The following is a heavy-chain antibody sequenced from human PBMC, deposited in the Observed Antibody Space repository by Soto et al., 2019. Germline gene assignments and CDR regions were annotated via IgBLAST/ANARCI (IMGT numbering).Heavy chain of an antibody. CDR3: ARLSDCSNGVCYRFDY. Sequence: PGESLKISCKASIYTFSRYWIGWVRQTPGKGLDWMGIIYPGDSDTRYSPSFQGQVTISGDKSISTAYLQWSSLKASDTAMYYCARLSDCSNGVCYRFDYWGQGTLVTVSS. D-gene: IGHD2-8*01. CDR2: IYPGDSDT. CDR1: IYTFSRYW. J-gene: IGHJ4*02. V-gene: IGHV5-51*01.